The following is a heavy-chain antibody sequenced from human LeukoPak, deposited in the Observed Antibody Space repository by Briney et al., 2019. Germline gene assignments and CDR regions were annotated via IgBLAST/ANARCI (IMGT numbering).Heavy chain of an antibody. Sequence: ASVKVSCKASGYTFTDYYIHWVRQAPGQGLEWMAWMNPKTGGTSYAQKFQGRVTMTRDTSISTAYMELSRLRFDDTAVYYCARNKEGKSLDYWGQGTLVTVSP. J-gene: IGHJ4*02. CDR3: ARNKEGKSLDY. CDR1: GYTFTDYY. V-gene: IGHV1-2*02. CDR2: MNPKTGGT.